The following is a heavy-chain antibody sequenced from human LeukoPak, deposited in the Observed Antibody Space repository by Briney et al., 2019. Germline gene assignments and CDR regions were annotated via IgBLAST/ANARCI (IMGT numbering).Heavy chain of an antibody. CDR2: ISAYNGNT. Sequence: GASVKVSCKASGYTFTSYGISWVRQAPGQGLEWMGWISAYNGNTKYAQKLQGRVTMTTDTSTSTAYMELRSLRSDDTAVYYCARYCSSTSCYAHFDYWGQGTLVTVSS. J-gene: IGHJ4*02. CDR1: GYTFTSYG. CDR3: ARYCSSTSCYAHFDY. V-gene: IGHV1-18*01. D-gene: IGHD2-2*01.